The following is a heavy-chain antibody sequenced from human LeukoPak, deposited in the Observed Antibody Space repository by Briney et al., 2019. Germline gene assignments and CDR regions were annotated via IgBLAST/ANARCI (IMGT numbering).Heavy chain of an antibody. CDR2: IKQDGSEK. V-gene: IGHV3-7*01. D-gene: IGHD3-10*01. Sequence: PGGSLRLSCAASGFTFSSYWMSWVRQAPGKGLEWVANIKQDGSEKYYVDSVKGRFTISRDNAKNSLYLQMNSLRAEDTAVYYCARYRANMVRGVIIKGSHYFDYWGQGTLVTVSS. J-gene: IGHJ4*02. CDR1: GFTFSSYW. CDR3: ARYRANMVRGVIIKGSHYFDY.